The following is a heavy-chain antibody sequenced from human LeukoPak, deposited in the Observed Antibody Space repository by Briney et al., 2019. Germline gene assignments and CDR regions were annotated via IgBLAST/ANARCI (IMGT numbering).Heavy chain of an antibody. Sequence: SETLSLTCTVSGGSISSSSYYWGWIRQPPGKGLEWIGSIYYSGSTYYNPSLKSRVTISVDTSKNQFSLKLSSVTAADTAVYYCARATTWGLSIFDYWGQGTLVTVSS. CDR1: GGSISSSSYY. V-gene: IGHV4-39*01. CDR2: IYYSGST. J-gene: IGHJ4*02. D-gene: IGHD3-16*02. CDR3: ARATTWGLSIFDY.